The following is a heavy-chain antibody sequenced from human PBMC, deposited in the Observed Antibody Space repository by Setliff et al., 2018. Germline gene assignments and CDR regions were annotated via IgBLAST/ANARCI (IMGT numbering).Heavy chain of an antibody. CDR1: GYTFTNYL. CDR2: INAGNGHT. Sequence: ASVKVSCKASGYTFTNYLIHWVRQSPGQSPEWMGWINAGNGHTKFSQSFQGRLSISSDTSASTVYMDLHNLGSEDTAVYFCVRVDMVLSNCDFWGQGTLVTVS. V-gene: IGHV1-3*01. CDR3: VRVDMVLSNCDF. J-gene: IGHJ4*02. D-gene: IGHD3-10*01.